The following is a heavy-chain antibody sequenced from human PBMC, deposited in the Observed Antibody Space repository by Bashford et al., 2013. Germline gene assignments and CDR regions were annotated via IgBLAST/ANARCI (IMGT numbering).Heavy chain of an antibody. CDR2: INHNGFS. D-gene: IGHD6-19*01. J-gene: IGHJ4*02. Sequence: SETLSLTCAVSGESFRDYYWSWIRQSPGKGLEWIGEINHNGFSKSNPSLGSRVTISVDTTKKRFSLNLSSVTAADTAVYFCARDPSGSGWFFGSWGQGTLVTVSS. CDR3: ARDPSGSGWFFGS. CDR1: GESFRDYY. V-gene: IGHV4-34*01.